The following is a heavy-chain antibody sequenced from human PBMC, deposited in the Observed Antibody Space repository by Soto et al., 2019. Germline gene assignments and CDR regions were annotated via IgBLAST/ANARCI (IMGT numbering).Heavy chain of an antibody. J-gene: IGHJ4*02. V-gene: IGHV1-18*04. CDR3: ARDRPYFEFWSGYYGFDH. CDR2: ISANNGNT. Sequence: QVQLVQSGGEVKKPGASVKVSCKASGYSFSSYGISWVRQAPGQGPEWMGWISANNGNTKYIRKVQGRVTITTDTSTNTAYMELRSLRSDATAVYYCARDRPYFEFWSGYYGFDHWGQGTLVTVSS. D-gene: IGHD3-3*01. CDR1: GYSFSSYG.